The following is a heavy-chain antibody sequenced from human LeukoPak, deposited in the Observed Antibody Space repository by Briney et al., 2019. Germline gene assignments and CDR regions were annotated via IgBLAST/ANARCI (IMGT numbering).Heavy chain of an antibody. CDR1: GGSFSGYY. J-gene: IGHJ4*02. Sequence: SQTLSLTCAVYGGSFSGYYWSWIRQPPGKGLEWIGEINHSGSTNYNPPLKSRVTISVDTSKNQFSLKLSSVTAADTAVYYCASGRFTISDWGQGTLVTVSS. CDR2: INHSGST. V-gene: IGHV4-34*01. CDR3: ASGRFTISD. D-gene: IGHD3-9*01.